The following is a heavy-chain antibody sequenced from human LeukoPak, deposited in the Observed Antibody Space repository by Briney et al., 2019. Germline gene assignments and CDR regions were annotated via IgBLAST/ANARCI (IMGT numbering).Heavy chain of an antibody. CDR3: ARGRCGGDCYDY. V-gene: IGHV4-59*01. Sequence: SETLSLTCTVDGGSISSYYWSWIRQPPGKGLEWIGYIYYSGSTNYNPSLKSRVTISVDTSKNQFSLKLSSVTAADTAVYYCARGRCGGDCYDYWGQGTLVTVSS. CDR2: IYYSGST. D-gene: IGHD2-21*01. J-gene: IGHJ4*02. CDR1: GGSISSYY.